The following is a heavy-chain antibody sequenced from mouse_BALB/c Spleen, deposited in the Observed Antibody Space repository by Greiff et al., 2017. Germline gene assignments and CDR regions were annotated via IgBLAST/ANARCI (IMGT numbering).Heavy chain of an antibody. V-gene: IGHV3-2*02. CDR2: ISYSGST. J-gene: IGHJ4*01. Sequence: EVQLVESGPGLVKPSQSLSLTCTVTGYSITSDYAWNWIRQFPGNKLEWMGYISYSGSTSYNPSLKSRISITRDTSKNQFFLQLNSVTTEDTATYYCASFFPNYDGYYVEAMDYWGQGTSVTVSS. CDR3: ASFFPNYDGYYVEAMDY. D-gene: IGHD2-3*01. CDR1: GYSITSDYA.